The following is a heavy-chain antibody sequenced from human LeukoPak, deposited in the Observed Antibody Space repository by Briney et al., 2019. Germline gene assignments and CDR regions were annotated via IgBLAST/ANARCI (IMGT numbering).Heavy chain of an antibody. D-gene: IGHD3-9*01. Sequence: PGGSLRLSCAASGFTFSSYGVHWVRQAPGKGLEWVAFIRYDGSNKYYADSVKGRFTISRDNSKNTLYLQMNSLRAEDTAVYYCAKDSPFYDILTGYYPRFQHWGQGTLVTVSS. CDR3: AKDSPFYDILTGYYPRFQH. CDR1: GFTFSSYG. CDR2: IRYDGSNK. V-gene: IGHV3-30*02. J-gene: IGHJ1*01.